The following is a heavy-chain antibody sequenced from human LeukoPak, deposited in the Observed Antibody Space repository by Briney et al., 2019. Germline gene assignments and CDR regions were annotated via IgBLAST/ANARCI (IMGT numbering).Heavy chain of an antibody. D-gene: IGHD3-22*01. CDR1: GYTFTNNG. J-gene: IGHJ6*03. V-gene: IGHV1-18*01. CDR3: AGAPYYYDSSGYSHYYYYYMDV. CDR2: ISAYNGNT. Sequence: ASVKVSCKASGYTFTNNGISWVRQAPGQGLEWMGWISAYNGNTNYAQKLQGRVTMTTDTSTSTAYMELRSLRSDDTAVYYCAGAPYYYDSSGYSHYYYYYMDVWGKGTTVTISS.